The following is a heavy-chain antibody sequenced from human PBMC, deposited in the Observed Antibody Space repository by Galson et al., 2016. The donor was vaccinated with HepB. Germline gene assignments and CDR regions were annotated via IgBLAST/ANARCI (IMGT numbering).Heavy chain of an antibody. D-gene: IGHD1-26*01. Sequence: SLRLSCAASGFTFSNSWMHWVRQAPGKGLVWVSRINSDGSSTSYADSVKGRFTVSRDNAKNTLYLQMHSLRAEDTAVSYCVRLYPYTGIYAMFDPWDKGNLVTVSS. V-gene: IGHV3-74*01. CDR2: INSDGSST. J-gene: IGHJ5*02. CDR1: GFTFSNSW. CDR3: VRLYPYTGIYAMFDP.